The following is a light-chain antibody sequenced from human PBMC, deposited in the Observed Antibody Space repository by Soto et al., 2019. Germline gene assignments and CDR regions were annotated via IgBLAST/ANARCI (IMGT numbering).Light chain of an antibody. CDR3: SSYTSSSRV. J-gene: IGLJ7*01. CDR1: SSDVGSYNR. CDR2: EVS. Sequence: QPVLTQPPSVSGSPGQSVTISCTGTSSDVGSYNRVSWYQQPPGTAPKLMIYEVSNRPSGVPDRFSGSKSGNTASLTISGLQAEDEADYYCSSYTSSSRVFGGGTQLTVL. V-gene: IGLV2-18*02.